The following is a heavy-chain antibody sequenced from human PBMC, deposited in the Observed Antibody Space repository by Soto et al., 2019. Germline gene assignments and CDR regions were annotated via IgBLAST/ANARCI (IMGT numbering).Heavy chain of an antibody. Sequence: QVQLVQSGAEVKKPGASVKVSCKASGYTFTSYGISWVRQAPGQGLEWMGWISAYNGNTNYAQKLQGRVTMTTDTSTSIDYREMRCRRSDDTAVYYCARDLGYSGYDPRPFHYWGQGTLVTVSS. V-gene: IGHV1-18*01. CDR1: GYTFTSYG. D-gene: IGHD5-12*01. CDR2: ISAYNGNT. J-gene: IGHJ4*02. CDR3: ARDLGYSGYDPRPFHY.